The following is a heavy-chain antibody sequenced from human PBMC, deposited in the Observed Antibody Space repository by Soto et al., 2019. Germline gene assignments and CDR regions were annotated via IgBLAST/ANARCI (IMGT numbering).Heavy chain of an antibody. CDR3: ASSSSAINYYGMDV. CDR1: GGSISSSNW. D-gene: IGHD6-19*01. V-gene: IGHV4-4*02. Sequence: QVQLQESGPGLVKPSGTLSLTCAVSGGSISSSNWWSWVRQPPGKGLEWIGEIYHSGSTNYNPSFKSRVTISVDKSKNQCSLKLNSVTAADTAVYYCASSSSAINYYGMDVWGQGTTVTVSS. CDR2: IYHSGST. J-gene: IGHJ6*02.